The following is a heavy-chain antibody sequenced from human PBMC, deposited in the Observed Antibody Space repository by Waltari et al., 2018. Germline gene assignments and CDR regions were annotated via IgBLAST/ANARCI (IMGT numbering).Heavy chain of an antibody. CDR2: IKQDGSEK. D-gene: IGHD6-19*01. CDR1: GFTLRSCW. Sequence: VQLVASGGGLVQPGASLRPSCAAPGFTLRSCWMNWFRQTPGKGREWVAGIKQDGSEKYYADSVKGRVTISRDNAKNSLYRQMNGLRAEDTAVYYCATSGWYCFDYWGQGTLVTVSS. CDR3: ATSGWYCFDY. J-gene: IGHJ4*02. V-gene: IGHV3-7*01.